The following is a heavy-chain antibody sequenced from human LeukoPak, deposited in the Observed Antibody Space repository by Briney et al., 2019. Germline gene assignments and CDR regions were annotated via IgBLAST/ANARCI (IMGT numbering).Heavy chain of an antibody. CDR2: IYHSGST. CDR1: GYSISSGYY. D-gene: IGHD3-3*01. V-gene: IGHV4-38-2*02. CDR3: ASYLRSLEWHNDY. Sequence: SETLSLTCTVSGYSISSGYYWGWIRQPPGKGLEWIGSIYHSGSTYYNPSLKSRVTISVDTSKNQFSLKLSSVTAADTAVYYCASYLRSLEWHNDYWGQGTLVTVSS. J-gene: IGHJ4*02.